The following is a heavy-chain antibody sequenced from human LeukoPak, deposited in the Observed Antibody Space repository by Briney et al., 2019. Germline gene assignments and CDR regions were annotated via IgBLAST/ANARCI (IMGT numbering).Heavy chain of an antibody. CDR2: IYYSGST. CDR1: GGSISSYY. J-gene: IGHJ4*02. CDR3: ASGDYGDNPIFDY. V-gene: IGHV4-59*08. Sequence: PSGTLSLTCTVSGGSISSYYWSWIRQSPGKGLEWIGYIYYSGSTNYNPSLKSRVTISVDTSKNQLSLKQSSVTVADTAVYYCASGDYGDNPIFDYWGQGTLVTVSS. D-gene: IGHD4-17*01.